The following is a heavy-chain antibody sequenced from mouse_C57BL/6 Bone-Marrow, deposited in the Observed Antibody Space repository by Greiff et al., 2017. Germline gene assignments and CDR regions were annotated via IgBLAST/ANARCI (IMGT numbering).Heavy chain of an antibody. D-gene: IGHD1-1*01. CDR1: GYTFTSYD. Sequence: QVQLQQSGPELVKPGASVKLSCKASGYTFTSYDINWVKQRPGQGLEWIGWIYPRDGSTKYNEKFKGEATLTVDTSSSTAYMELHSLTSEDSAVYFCARDYSSSYWYFDVWGTGTTVTVSS. CDR2: IYPRDGST. CDR3: ARDYSSSYWYFDV. V-gene: IGHV1-85*01. J-gene: IGHJ1*03.